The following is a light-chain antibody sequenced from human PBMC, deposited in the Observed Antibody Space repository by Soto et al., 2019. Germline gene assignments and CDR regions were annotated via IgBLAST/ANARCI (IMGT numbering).Light chain of an antibody. CDR2: KAS. CDR1: QSISSW. Sequence: DIQMTQSPSTLSASVGDRVTITCRVSQSISSWLAWYQQKPGKAPKLLIYKASSLESGVPSRFSGSGSGTEFTLTISSLQPDDFATYYCQQYNSYSRTFGQGTK. CDR3: QQYNSYSRT. V-gene: IGKV1-5*03. J-gene: IGKJ1*01.